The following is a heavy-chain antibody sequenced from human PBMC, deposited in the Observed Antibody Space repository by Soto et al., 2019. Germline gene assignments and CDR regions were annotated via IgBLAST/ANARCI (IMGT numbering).Heavy chain of an antibody. CDR3: ASRMNQGGSFDY. V-gene: IGHV1-46*01. CDR2: INPSGGST. J-gene: IGHJ4*02. Sequence: GASVKVSCQASGYTFTSYYMHWVRQAPGQGLEWMGIINPSGGSTSYAQKFQGRVTMTRDTSTSTVYMELSSLRSEDTAVYYCASRMNQGGSFDYWGQGTLVTVSS. D-gene: IGHD3-16*01. CDR1: GYTFTSYY.